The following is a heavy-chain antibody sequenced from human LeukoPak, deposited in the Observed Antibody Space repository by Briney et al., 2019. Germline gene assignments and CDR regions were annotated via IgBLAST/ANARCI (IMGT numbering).Heavy chain of an antibody. D-gene: IGHD3-10*01. CDR3: AKNLYGSGSYLLIDY. J-gene: IGHJ4*02. CDR2: ISSSGSTI. Sequence: GGSLRLSCAASGFTFSDYYMSWIRQAPGKGLEWVSYISSSGSTIYYADSVKGRFTISRDNAKNSLYLQMNSLRAEDTALYYCAKNLYGSGSYLLIDYWDQGTLVTVSS. CDR1: GFTFSDYY. V-gene: IGHV3-11*01.